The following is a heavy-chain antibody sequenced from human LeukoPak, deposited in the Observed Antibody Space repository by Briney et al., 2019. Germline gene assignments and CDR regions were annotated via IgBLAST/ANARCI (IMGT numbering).Heavy chain of an antibody. Sequence: GGSLRLSCAASGFTFSSYSMNWVRQAPGKGLEWVSSISSSSSYIYYADSVKGRFTISRDNAKNSLYLQMNSLRAEDTAVYYCARGGVPYGSGSYYPLGAFDIWGQGTMVTVSS. CDR2: ISSSSSYI. V-gene: IGHV3-21*01. J-gene: IGHJ3*02. CDR1: GFTFSSYS. D-gene: IGHD3-10*01. CDR3: ARGGVPYGSGSYYPLGAFDI.